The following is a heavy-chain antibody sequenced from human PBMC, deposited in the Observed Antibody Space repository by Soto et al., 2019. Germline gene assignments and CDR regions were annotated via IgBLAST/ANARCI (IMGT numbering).Heavy chain of an antibody. Sequence: LRLSCAASGFTFSSYEMNWVRQAPGKGLEWVSYISSSGSTIYYADSVKGRFTISRDNAKNSLYLQMNSLRAEDTAVYYCARITIFGVVIISYGMDVWGQGTTVTVSS. D-gene: IGHD3-3*01. CDR2: ISSSGSTI. CDR1: GFTFSSYE. J-gene: IGHJ6*02. CDR3: ARITIFGVVIISYGMDV. V-gene: IGHV3-48*03.